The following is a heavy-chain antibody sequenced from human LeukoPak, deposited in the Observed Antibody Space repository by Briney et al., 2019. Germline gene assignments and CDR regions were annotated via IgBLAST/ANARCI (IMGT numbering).Heavy chain of an antibody. Sequence: ASVKVSCRASGYTFTSYGISWVRQAPGQGLEWMGWISAYNGNTNYAQKLQGRVTMTTDTSTSTAYMELRSLRSDDTAVYYCARLTSLVWWFDPWGQGTLVTVSS. D-gene: IGHD3-16*01. CDR2: ISAYNGNT. CDR1: GYTFTSYG. J-gene: IGHJ5*02. CDR3: ARLTSLVWWFDP. V-gene: IGHV1-18*01.